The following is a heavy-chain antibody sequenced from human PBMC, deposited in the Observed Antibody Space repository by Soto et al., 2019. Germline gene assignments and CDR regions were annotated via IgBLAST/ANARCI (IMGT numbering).Heavy chain of an antibody. CDR1: GFTFSNAW. D-gene: IGHD2-15*01. CDR3: TTDRVVEVATRYYYGMDV. J-gene: IGHJ6*02. CDR2: IKSKTDGGTT. V-gene: IGHV3-15*07. Sequence: GGSLRLSCAASGFTFSNAWMNWIRQAPGKGLEWVGRIKSKTDGGTTDYAAPVKGRFTISRDDSKNTLYLQMNRLKTEDTAGYYCTTDRVVEVATRYYYGMDVWGQGTTVTVSS.